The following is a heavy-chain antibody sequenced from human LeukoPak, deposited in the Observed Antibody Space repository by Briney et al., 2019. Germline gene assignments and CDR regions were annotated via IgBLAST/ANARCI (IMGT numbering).Heavy chain of an antibody. J-gene: IGHJ5*02. CDR2: IYYSGST. CDR3: ARPYYYDSRIDP. D-gene: IGHD3-22*01. Sequence: PSETLSLTCVVYGGSFSGYYWSWIRQPPGKGLEWIGYIYYSGSTNYNPSLKSRVTISVDTSKNQLSLKPSSVTAADTAVYYCARPYYYDSRIDPWGQGILVTVSS. CDR1: GGSFSGYY. V-gene: IGHV4-59*08.